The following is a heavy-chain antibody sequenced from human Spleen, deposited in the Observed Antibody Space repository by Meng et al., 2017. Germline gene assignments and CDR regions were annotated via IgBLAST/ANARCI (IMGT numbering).Heavy chain of an antibody. CDR3: VRSSGWVRTGFDP. D-gene: IGHD6-19*01. V-gene: IGHV4-39*01. CDR2: IGHSGIT. J-gene: IGHJ5*02. CDR1: GGSISTSGYY. Sequence: QPQLQASGPGLVKPSEALSLAWSVSGGSISTSGYYWGWIRQPPGKGLEWIGSIGHSGITYYAPALKSRVTVSRDTSKSQFSLKLTSVTAADTAVYYCVRSSGWVRTGFDPWGQGTLVTVSS.